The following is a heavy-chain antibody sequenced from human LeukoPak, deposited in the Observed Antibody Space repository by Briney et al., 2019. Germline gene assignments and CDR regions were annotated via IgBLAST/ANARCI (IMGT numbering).Heavy chain of an antibody. V-gene: IGHV3-74*01. CDR2: INGAGSST. D-gene: IGHD6-19*01. J-gene: IGHJ1*01. CDR1: GFTFSSHW. CDR3: ARDLFFSDAGYSSGWRAEYFHH. Sequence: GGSLRLSCAASGFTFSSHWMHWVRQAPGKGLVWVSRINGAGSSTSYADSVKGRFTVSRDNAKNTLNLQMNSLRAEDTAVYYCARDLFFSDAGYSSGWRAEYFHHWGQGTLVTVSS.